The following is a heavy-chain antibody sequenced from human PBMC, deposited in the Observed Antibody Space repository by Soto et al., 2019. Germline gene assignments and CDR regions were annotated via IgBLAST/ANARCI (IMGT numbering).Heavy chain of an antibody. CDR3: ARDRIAVAGTYYYYYYGMDV. CDR2: ISAYNGNT. CDR1: GYTFTSYG. Sequence: ASVKVSCKASGYTFTSYGISWVRQAPGQGLEWMGWISAYNGNTNYAQKLQGRVTMTTDTSTSTAYMELRSLRSDDTAVYYCARDRIAVAGTYYYYYYGMDVWGQGTTVTVSS. V-gene: IGHV1-18*04. J-gene: IGHJ6*02. D-gene: IGHD6-19*01.